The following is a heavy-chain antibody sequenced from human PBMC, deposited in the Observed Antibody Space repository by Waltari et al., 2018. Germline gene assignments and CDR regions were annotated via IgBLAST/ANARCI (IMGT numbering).Heavy chain of an antibody. Sequence: EVQLVESGGGLVQPGGSLRLSCGASGFTFSRYWMSWVRQTPGKGRGWVANINYDGRQKYYVDSVKGRFTISRDNAKNSVYLQMNSLRVEDTAVYYCAKSRGFEYWGQGALITVSS. J-gene: IGHJ4*02. CDR3: AKSRGFEY. V-gene: IGHV3-7*01. D-gene: IGHD2-2*01. CDR1: GFTFSRYW. CDR2: INYDGRQK.